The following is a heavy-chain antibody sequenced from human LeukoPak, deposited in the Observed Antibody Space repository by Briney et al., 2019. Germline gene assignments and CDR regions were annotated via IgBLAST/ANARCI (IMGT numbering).Heavy chain of an antibody. D-gene: IGHD1-1*01. CDR2: IYYTGSI. Sequence: PSETLSPTCTVSTGSISSYYWSWIRQPPGKALEWIGYIYYTGSIYYNPSLKSRVTISVDTSKNQFSLKLSSVTAADTAVYYCATGSPLPLDFWGQGTLVTVSS. J-gene: IGHJ4*02. V-gene: IGHV4-59*08. CDR3: ATGSPLPLDF. CDR1: TGSISSYY.